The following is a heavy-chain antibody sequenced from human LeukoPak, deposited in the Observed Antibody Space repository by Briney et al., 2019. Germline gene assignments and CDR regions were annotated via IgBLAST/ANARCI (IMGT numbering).Heavy chain of an antibody. D-gene: IGHD3-22*01. CDR1: GESSFSSYY. CDR2: INHSGYT. CDR3: SRQVVGNDY. V-gene: IGHV4-34*01. Sequence: PSETLSLTCAVYGESSFSSYYWSWIHQTPGGALEWIGEINHSGYTNYNPSLKSRVTLSIDTSKNQFSLRLNSVTAADTAVYYCSRQVVGNDYWGQGTLVPVSS. J-gene: IGHJ4*02.